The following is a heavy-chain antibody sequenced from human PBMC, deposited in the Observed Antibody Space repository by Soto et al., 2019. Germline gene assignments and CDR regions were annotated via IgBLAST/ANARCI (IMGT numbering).Heavy chain of an antibody. V-gene: IGHV1-8*01. Sequence: ASVKVSCQASGYTYTIYDIYWALQATGQGLEWMGWMNPNTGNSGYAQKFQGRVTMTSDTSISTAHMELSSLRSEDTAVYYCARTAETNCGIGLGAAKWYFDSWGQGTLVPFSS. CDR3: ARTAETNCGIGLGAAKWYFDS. CDR1: GYTYTIYD. CDR2: MNPNTGNS. D-gene: IGHD1-26*01. J-gene: IGHJ4*02.